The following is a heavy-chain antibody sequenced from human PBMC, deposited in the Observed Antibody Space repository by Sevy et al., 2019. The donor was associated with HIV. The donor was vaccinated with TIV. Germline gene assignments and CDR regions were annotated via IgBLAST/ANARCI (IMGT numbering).Heavy chain of an antibody. V-gene: IGHV3-23*01. J-gene: IGHJ4*02. D-gene: IGHD3-22*01. CDR2: ISTSGDNT. CDR3: AKDPPNQDYCVSSSSGYFDS. CDR1: GFTFSNYA. Sequence: GGSLRLSCAASGFTFSNYAMSWVRQAPGKGLQWVSVISTSGDNTYYADSVKGRFTISRDNSKNILYLQMSSLSAEDTAVYFCAKDPPNQDYCVSSSSGYFDSWGQGTLVTVSS.